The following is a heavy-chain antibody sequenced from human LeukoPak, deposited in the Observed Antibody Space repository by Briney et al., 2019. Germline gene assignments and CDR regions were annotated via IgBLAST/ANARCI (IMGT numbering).Heavy chain of an antibody. CDR2: IYYSGST. D-gene: IGHD2-2*01. CDR3: ARASIVVVPAAMFDP. J-gene: IGHJ5*02. CDR1: GGSISSYY. Sequence: SETLSLTCTVSGGSISSYYWSWIRQPPGKGLEWIGYIYYSGSTNYNPSLKSRVTISVDTSKSQFSLKLSSVTAADTAVYYCARASIVVVPAAMFDPWGQGALVTVSS. V-gene: IGHV4-59*01.